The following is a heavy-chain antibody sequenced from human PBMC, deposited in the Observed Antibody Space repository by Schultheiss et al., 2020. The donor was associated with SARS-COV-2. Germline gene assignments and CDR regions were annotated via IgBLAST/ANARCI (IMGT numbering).Heavy chain of an antibody. J-gene: IGHJ6*02. D-gene: IGHD3-10*01. CDR1: GGSISSGGYS. CDR2: IYHSGST. Sequence: SETLSLTCAVSGGSISSGGYSWSWIRQPPGKGLEWIGYIYHSGSTNYNPSLKSRVTISVDTSKNQFSLKLSSVTAADTAVYYCARDELLVREVGRSYGMDVWGQGTTVTVSS. V-gene: IGHV4-30-2*01. CDR3: ARDELLVREVGRSYGMDV.